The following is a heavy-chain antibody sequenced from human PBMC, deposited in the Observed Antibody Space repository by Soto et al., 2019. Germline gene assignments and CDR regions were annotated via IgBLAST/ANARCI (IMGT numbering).Heavy chain of an antibody. D-gene: IGHD3-22*01. CDR3: ATSDITMIVVVTTGRAFDI. CDR2: ISGIGGST. CDR1: GFTFSSYA. J-gene: IGHJ3*02. V-gene: IGHV3-23*01. Sequence: GGSLRLSFAASGFTFSSYAMSWVRHAPGKGLEWVSAISGIGGSTYYADSVKGRFTISRDNSKNTLYLQMNSLRAEDTAVYYCATSDITMIVVVTTGRAFDIWGQGTMVTVSS.